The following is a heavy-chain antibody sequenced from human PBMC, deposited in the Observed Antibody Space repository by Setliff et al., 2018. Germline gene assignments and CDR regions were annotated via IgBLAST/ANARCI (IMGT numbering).Heavy chain of an antibody. CDR3: AVLRIAPRPPGWFDP. Sequence: SVKVSCKASGDTFSTYALSWARQAPGQGLEWMGGIIPLLETAKYAQKFQGRVTITADKSTSTGYMELSSLRSEDTAMYYCAVLRIAPRPPGWFDPWGQGTLVTVSS. D-gene: IGHD6-6*01. CDR1: GDTFSTYA. V-gene: IGHV1-69*06. CDR2: IIPLLETA. J-gene: IGHJ5*02.